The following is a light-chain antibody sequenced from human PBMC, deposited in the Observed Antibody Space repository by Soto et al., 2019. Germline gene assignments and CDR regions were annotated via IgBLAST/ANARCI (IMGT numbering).Light chain of an antibody. Sequence: QSALTQPASVSGSPGQSITISCTRTSSDVGGYNYVSWYQQHPGKAPKLMIYEVSNRPSGVSIRFSGSKSGNTASLTISGLQAEDEADYYCSSYTSSTSLEVFGTGTKGTVL. V-gene: IGLV2-14*01. CDR2: EVS. CDR3: SSYTSSTSLEV. CDR1: SSDVGGYNY. J-gene: IGLJ1*01.